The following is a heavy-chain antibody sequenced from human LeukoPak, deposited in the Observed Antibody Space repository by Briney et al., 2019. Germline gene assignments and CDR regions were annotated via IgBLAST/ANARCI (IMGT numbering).Heavy chain of an antibody. CDR1: GFTFTSYD. CDR2: INGSGGST. J-gene: IGHJ4*02. V-gene: IGHV3-23*01. CDR3: AKVRWQQLMDIDY. D-gene: IGHD6-13*01. Sequence: GSLRLSCTASGFTFTSYDMNWVRQAPGEGLEGVSTINGSGGSTYYADSVKGRFTISRDNSKNTLYLQMNSLRVEDTAVYYCAKVRWQQLMDIDYWGQGTLVTVSS.